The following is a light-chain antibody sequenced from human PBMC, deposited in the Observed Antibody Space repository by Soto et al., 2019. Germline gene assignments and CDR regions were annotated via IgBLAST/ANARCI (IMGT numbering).Light chain of an antibody. CDR3: AAWDDSLNGFV. Sequence: QSAVTQPPSASGTPGQRVTISCSGSRSNIGSNTVSWYQQLPGTAPKLLMYRNNQWPSGVPDRFSGSTSGSSASLAISGLQSEDEADYYCAAWDDSLNGFVFGTGTKLTVL. CDR2: RNN. V-gene: IGLV1-44*01. CDR1: RSNIGSNT. J-gene: IGLJ1*01.